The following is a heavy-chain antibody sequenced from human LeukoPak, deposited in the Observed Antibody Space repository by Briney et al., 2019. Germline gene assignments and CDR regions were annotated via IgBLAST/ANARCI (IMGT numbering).Heavy chain of an antibody. CDR2: IYYSGST. J-gene: IGHJ4*02. D-gene: IGHD6-13*01. CDR3: AREGGDIAAAGTPYYFDY. V-gene: IGHV4-59*01. Sequence: ASETLSLTCTVSGGSISSYYRSWIRQPPGKGLEWIGYIYYSGSTNYNPSLKSRVTISVDTSKNQFSLKLSSVTAADTAVYYCAREGGDIAAAGTPYYFDYWGQGTLVTVSS. CDR1: GGSISSYY.